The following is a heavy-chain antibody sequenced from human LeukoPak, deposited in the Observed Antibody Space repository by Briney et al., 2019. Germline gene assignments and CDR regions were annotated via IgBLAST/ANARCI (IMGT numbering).Heavy chain of an antibody. V-gene: IGHV3-53*01. J-gene: IGHJ4*02. D-gene: IGHD2-15*01. CDR3: AREVVSIPSYFES. Sequence: GGSLRLSCAASGFTVSSSYMYWVRQAPGKGLEWVSFFYRGEITYYAESVRGRFTISRDISKNTLYLLMNSLIPEDTAVYCCAREVVSIPSYFESWGQGTRVTVSS. CDR2: FYRGEIT. CDR1: GFTVSSSY.